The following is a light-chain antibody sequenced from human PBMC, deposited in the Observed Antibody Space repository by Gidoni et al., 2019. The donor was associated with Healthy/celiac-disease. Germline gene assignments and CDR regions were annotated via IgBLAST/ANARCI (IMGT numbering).Light chain of an antibody. CDR2: KAS. CDR3: QQYNSYSPRWT. J-gene: IGKJ1*01. V-gene: IGKV1-5*03. CDR1: QSISSW. Sequence: DIQMTQSPSTLSASVGDRVTITCRASQSISSWLAWYQQKPGKAPKLLIYKASSLESGVPSRFSGSGSGTECTLTISSLQPDDFATYYCQQYNSYSPRWTFGQGTKVEIK.